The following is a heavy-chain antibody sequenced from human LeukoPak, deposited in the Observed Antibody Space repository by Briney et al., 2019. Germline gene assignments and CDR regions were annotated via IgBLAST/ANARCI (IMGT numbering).Heavy chain of an antibody. V-gene: IGHV3-7*01. CDR3: ATDSGYKTFDI. D-gene: IGHD5-12*01. J-gene: IGHJ3*02. CDR1: GFTFTNCA. Sequence: GGSLRLSCAASGFTFTNCAMNWVRQAPGKGLQWVAGMNPDGSETYYEDSVKGRFTISRDNAEKSMYLDMNSLRAEDTAVYYCATDSGYKTFDIWGQGIMVTVSS. CDR2: MNPDGSET.